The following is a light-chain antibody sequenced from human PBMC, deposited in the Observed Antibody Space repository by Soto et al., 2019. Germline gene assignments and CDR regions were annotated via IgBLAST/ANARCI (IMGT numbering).Light chain of an antibody. V-gene: IGKV1-27*01. J-gene: IGKJ1*01. Sequence: DIQMTQSPSSLSASVGDRVTITCRASQGISNYLAWYQQKPGKAPNLLIEGAATLQSGVPSRFSGSGSGTDFTLTISGLQPEDVATYYCQKYNSAPWTFGQGTKVEIK. CDR1: QGISNY. CDR3: QKYNSAPWT. CDR2: GAA.